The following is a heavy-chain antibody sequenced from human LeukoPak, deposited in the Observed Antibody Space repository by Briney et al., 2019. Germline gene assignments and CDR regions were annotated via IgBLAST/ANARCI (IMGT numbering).Heavy chain of an antibody. CDR1: GGSISTYY. CDR2: IYYSGST. J-gene: IGHJ4*02. V-gene: IGHV4-59*01. D-gene: IGHD4-17*01. Sequence: SSETLSLTCTVSGGSISTYYWSWIRQSQGKGLEWIGNIYYSGSTNYNPSLKSRVTISVDTSKNQFSLKLSSVTAADTAVYYCARVGWATVTTFGFDYWGQGTLVTVSS. CDR3: ARVGWATVTTFGFDY.